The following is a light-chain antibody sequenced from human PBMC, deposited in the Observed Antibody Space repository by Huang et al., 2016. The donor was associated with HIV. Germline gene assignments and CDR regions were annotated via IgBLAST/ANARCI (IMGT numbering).Light chain of an antibody. CDR2: WAT. Sequence: DIVMTQSPDSLAVSPGERATINCKSSQTVLYSLNKKNSLAWFQQKPGRPPKLLIYWATTRESGVPDRFSGSDSGTDFTLTINNLQAEDVAVYFCLQYYSVPQTFGHGTKVEIK. CDR3: LQYYSVPQT. CDR1: QTVLYSLNKKNS. J-gene: IGKJ1*01. V-gene: IGKV4-1*01.